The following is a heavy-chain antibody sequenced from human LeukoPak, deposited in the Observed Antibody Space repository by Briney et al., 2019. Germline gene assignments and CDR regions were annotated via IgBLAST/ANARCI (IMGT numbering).Heavy chain of an antibody. D-gene: IGHD3-22*01. CDR2: ISWNSGSI. CDR3: AKETRQYYYDSSGYYYGYYYYMDV. V-gene: IGHV3-9*01. J-gene: IGHJ6*03. Sequence: GGSLRLSCAASGFTFSSYAMSWVRQAPGKGLEWVSGISWNSGSIGYADSVKGRFTISRDNAKNSLYLQMNSLRAEDTALYYCAKETRQYYYDSSGYYYGYYYYMDVWGQGTMVTVSS. CDR1: GFTFSSYA.